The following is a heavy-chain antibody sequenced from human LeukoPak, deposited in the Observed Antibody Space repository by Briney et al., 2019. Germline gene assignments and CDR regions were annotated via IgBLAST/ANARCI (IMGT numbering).Heavy chain of an antibody. CDR2: IYYSGST. J-gene: IGHJ4*02. V-gene: IGHV4-59*08. CDR1: GGSISSYY. CDR3: ARLLAAAYFDY. Sequence: SETLSLTCTVSGGSISSYYRSWIRQPQGKGLGWIGSIYYSGSTNYNPSLKSRVTISVGTSKNQFSLKLSSVTAADTAVYYCARLLAAAYFDYWGQGTLVTVSS. D-gene: IGHD6-13*01.